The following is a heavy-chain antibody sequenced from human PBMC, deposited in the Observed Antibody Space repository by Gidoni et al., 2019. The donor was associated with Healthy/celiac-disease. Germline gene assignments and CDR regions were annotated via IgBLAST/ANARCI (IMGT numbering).Heavy chain of an antibody. D-gene: IGHD6-13*01. Sequence: EVQLVESGGGLVQPGGSLRLSCAASGFTVSSNYMSWVRQAPGKGLEWVSVIYSGGSTYYADSVKGRFTISRDNSKNTLYLQMNSLRAEDTAVYYCARSVAAADNYYYYGMDVWGQGTTVTVSS. V-gene: IGHV3-66*02. CDR3: ARSVAAADNYYYYGMDV. CDR1: GFTVSSNY. J-gene: IGHJ6*02. CDR2: IYSGGST.